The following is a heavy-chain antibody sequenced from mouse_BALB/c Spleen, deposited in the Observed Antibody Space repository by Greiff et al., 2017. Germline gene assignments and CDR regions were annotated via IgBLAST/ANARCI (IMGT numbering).Heavy chain of an antibody. D-gene: IGHD2-4*01. CDR3: ARDRTMITGASYAMDD. J-gene: IGHJ4*01. V-gene: IGHV5-4*02. CDR1: GFTFSDYY. Sequence: EVQVVESGGGLVKPGGSLKLSCAASGFTFSDYYMYWVRQTPEKRLEWVATISDGGSYTYYPDSVKGRFTISRDNAKNNLYLQMSSLKSEDTAMYYCARDRTMITGASYAMDDWGEGTSVTVAS. CDR2: ISDGGSYT.